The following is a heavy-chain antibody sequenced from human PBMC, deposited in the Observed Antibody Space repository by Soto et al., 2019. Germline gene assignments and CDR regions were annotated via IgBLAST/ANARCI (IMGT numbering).Heavy chain of an antibody. CDR3: ARDGPGYSDSSGYYPRLDY. CDR2: IYSGGST. CDR1: GGSISGYY. V-gene: IGHV4-4*07. J-gene: IGHJ4*02. Sequence: QVQLQESGPGLVKPAEALSLTCTVSGGSISGYYWTWIRQPAGKGLEWIGRIYSGGSTNHNPSLKSRVTMSVDTSKNQLSLRLTSVTAADTAVYYCARDGPGYSDSSGYYPRLDYWGQGTLVTVSS. D-gene: IGHD3-22*01.